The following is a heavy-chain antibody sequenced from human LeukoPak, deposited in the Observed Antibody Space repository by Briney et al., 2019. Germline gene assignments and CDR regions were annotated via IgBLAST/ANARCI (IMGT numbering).Heavy chain of an antibody. CDR1: GGSISSSSYY. CDR2: IYYSGST. Sequence: SETLSLICTVSGGSISSSSYYWGWIRQPPGKGLEWIGSIYYSGSTYYSPSLKSRVTISVDTSKNQFSLKLSSVTAADTAVYYCARAHYDSSGYYFDYWGQGTLATVSS. V-gene: IGHV4-39*07. D-gene: IGHD3-22*01. CDR3: ARAHYDSSGYYFDY. J-gene: IGHJ4*02.